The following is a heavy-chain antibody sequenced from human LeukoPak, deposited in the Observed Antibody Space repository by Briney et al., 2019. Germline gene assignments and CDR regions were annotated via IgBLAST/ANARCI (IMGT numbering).Heavy chain of an antibody. CDR3: AKDITWRAYCSSTSCYRGLDY. J-gene: IGHJ4*02. CDR1: GFTFDDYA. Sequence: GGSLRLSCAASGFTFDDYAMHWVRQAPGKGLEWVSGISWNSGSIGYADSVKGRFTISRDNAKNSLHLQMNSLRAEDTALYYCAKDITWRAYCSSTSCYRGLDYWGQGTLVTVSS. CDR2: ISWNSGSI. D-gene: IGHD2-2*01. V-gene: IGHV3-9*01.